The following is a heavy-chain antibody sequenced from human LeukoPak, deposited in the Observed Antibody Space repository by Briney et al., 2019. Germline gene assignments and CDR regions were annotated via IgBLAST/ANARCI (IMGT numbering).Heavy chain of an antibody. D-gene: IGHD3-10*01. V-gene: IGHV4-4*07. CDR1: GASISSYY. Sequence: SETLSLTCTVSGASISSYYWSWIRQPARKEMEWIGRMYTSGTANYNPSLKSRVSMSVDTSKNQFSLRLSSVTAADTAVYYCAGDGGDNFRGLHYWGQGTLVTVSS. CDR3: AGDGGDNFRGLHY. J-gene: IGHJ4*02. CDR2: MYTSGTA.